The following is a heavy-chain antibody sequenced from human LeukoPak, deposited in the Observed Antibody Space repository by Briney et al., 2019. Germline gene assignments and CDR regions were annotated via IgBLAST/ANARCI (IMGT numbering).Heavy chain of an antibody. Sequence: GGSLRLSCAASGFTFSNFAMNWVRQAPGKGLDWVSAIIGTGINTDYADSVKGRFTISRDNSQNTVYLHLNSLRVEDTAIYYCAKDRSGWGQGTLVTVSS. CDR1: GFTFSNFA. CDR2: IIGTGINT. J-gene: IGHJ4*02. D-gene: IGHD2-15*01. V-gene: IGHV3-23*01. CDR3: AKDRSG.